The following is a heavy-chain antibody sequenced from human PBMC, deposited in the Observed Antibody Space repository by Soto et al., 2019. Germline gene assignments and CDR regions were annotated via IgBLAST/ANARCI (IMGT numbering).Heavy chain of an antibody. CDR1: GDTFTSYY. D-gene: IGHD3-3*01. J-gene: IGHJ6*02. V-gene: IGHV1-46*01. CDR2: INPHGGNT. CDR3: AREGSVFGVVGDSYGMDV. Sequence: ASVKVSCKAPGDTFTSYYLNWVRQAPGQGLEWMGVINPHGGNTNYAQRLQGRVTMTTDTSTSTAYMELRSLRSDDTAVYYCAREGSVFGVVGDSYGMDVWGQGNTVNVS.